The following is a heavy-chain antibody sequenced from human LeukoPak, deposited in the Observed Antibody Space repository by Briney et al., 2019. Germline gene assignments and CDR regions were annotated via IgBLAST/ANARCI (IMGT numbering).Heavy chain of an antibody. Sequence: GGSLRLSCAPSGFTFDDFAMHWVRQAPGKGLEWVALISYDGGNKNYADSVKGRFTISRDNSKNTLYLQMNSLRAEDTAVYYCAKDKCSGGSCYPLNLDYWGQGTLVTVSS. CDR3: AKDKCSGGSCYPLNLDY. D-gene: IGHD2-15*01. CDR1: GFTFDDFA. CDR2: ISYDGGNK. V-gene: IGHV3-30*04. J-gene: IGHJ4*02.